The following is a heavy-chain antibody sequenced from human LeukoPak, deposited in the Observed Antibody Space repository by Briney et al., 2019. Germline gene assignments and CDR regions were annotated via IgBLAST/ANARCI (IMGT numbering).Heavy chain of an antibody. Sequence: PGGSLRLSCGASGFXFSSYEMNWVRQAPGKGLEWVSYISSSGSTIYYADSVKGRFTISRDNAKNSLYLQMNSLRAEDTAVYYCAKGDNYYDSSGYYYVRALFDYWGQGTLVTVSS. CDR3: AKGDNYYDSSGYYYVRALFDY. J-gene: IGHJ4*02. V-gene: IGHV3-48*03. D-gene: IGHD3-22*01. CDR2: ISSSGSTI. CDR1: GFXFSSYE.